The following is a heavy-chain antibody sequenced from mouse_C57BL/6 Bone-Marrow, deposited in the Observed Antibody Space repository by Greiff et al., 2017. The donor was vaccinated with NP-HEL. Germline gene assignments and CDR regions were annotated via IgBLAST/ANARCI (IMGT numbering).Heavy chain of an antibody. CDR3: ANHYFDY. Sequence: DVMLVESGGGLVKPGGSLKLSCAASGFTFSDYGMHWVRQAPEKGLEWVAYISSGSSTIYYADTVKGRFTISRDNAKNTLFLQMTSLRSEDTAMYYCANHYFDYWGQGTTLTVSS. CDR2: ISSGSSTI. V-gene: IGHV5-17*01. J-gene: IGHJ2*01. CDR1: GFTFSDYG.